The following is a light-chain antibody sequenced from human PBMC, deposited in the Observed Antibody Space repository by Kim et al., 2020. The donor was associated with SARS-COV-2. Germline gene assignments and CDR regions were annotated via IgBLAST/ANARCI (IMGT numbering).Light chain of an antibody. CDR2: DVT. Sequence: QSALTQPASVSGSPGQSITISCTGTSSDVGNYNLVSWYQQHPGKAPKLMIYDVTKRPSGVSNRFSGSKSGNTASLTISGLQPEDEANYYCCSYAGSSTSYAFGSGTKVTVL. CDR1: SSDVGNYNL. J-gene: IGLJ1*01. CDR3: CSYAGSSTSYA. V-gene: IGLV2-23*02.